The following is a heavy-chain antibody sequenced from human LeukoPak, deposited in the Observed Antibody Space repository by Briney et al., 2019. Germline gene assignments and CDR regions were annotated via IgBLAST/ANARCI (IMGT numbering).Heavy chain of an antibody. CDR3: ARVLWFGELLLVSNGMDV. CDR1: GFAFSSFS. J-gene: IGHJ6*02. Sequence: GGSLRLSCVVSGFAFSSFSMNWVRQAQGKGLEWVSSIRTSSSYIYYADSLKGRFNISRDNAKNSLYLQMNSLRAEDTAVYYCARVLWFGELLLVSNGMDVWGQGTTVTVSS. V-gene: IGHV3-21*01. D-gene: IGHD3-10*01. CDR2: IRTSSSYI.